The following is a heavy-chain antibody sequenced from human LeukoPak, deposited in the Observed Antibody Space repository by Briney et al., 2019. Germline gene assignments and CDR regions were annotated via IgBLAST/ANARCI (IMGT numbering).Heavy chain of an antibody. V-gene: IGHV3-33*01. CDR3: ARDRSYGSLDD. D-gene: IGHD1-26*01. J-gene: IGHJ4*02. Sequence: GRSLGLSCAASGFTFTSHGFHWFRQAPGKGLEWVALIWFDGSKRNYGDSFQGRFTISRDESTDTLHLQMNSLRVDDTAVYYCARDRSYGSLDDWGPGTLVTVSS. CDR1: GFTFTSHG. CDR2: IWFDGSKR.